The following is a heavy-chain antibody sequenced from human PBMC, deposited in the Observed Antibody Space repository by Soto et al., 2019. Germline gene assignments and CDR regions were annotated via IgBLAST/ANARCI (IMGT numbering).Heavy chain of an antibody. Sequence: GESLKISCKGSGYNFANYLIVWVRQMPGEGLEWMGITHPGNSETRYNPSFQGQVTISADKSIGSAYLQWSSLKATDTAMYYCARKYSSGWSVGMDVWGQGTTVTVS. CDR2: THPGNSET. CDR3: ARKYSSGWSVGMDV. CDR1: GYNFANYL. J-gene: IGHJ6*02. D-gene: IGHD6-19*01. V-gene: IGHV5-51*01.